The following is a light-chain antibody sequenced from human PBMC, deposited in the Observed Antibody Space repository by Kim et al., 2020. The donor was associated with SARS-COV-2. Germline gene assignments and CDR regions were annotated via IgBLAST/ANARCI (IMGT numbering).Light chain of an antibody. CDR1: SSDVGTYKY. CDR3: SSYTVGSTLEV. J-gene: IGLJ3*02. V-gene: IGLV2-14*03. CDR2: DVD. Sequence: QSLTVSCTATSSDVGTYKYVSWYQHHPGKAPKLMIYDVDKRPSGVSNRFSGSKSGNTASLTISGLQAEDEADYYCSSYTVGSTLEVFGGGTQLTVL.